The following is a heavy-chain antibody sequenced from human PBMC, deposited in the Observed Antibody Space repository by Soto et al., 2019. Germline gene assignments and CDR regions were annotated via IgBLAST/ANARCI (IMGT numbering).Heavy chain of an antibody. CDR2: IKQDGSDK. V-gene: IGHV3-7*01. CDR1: GFTFSSYW. Sequence: EVQLVESGGGLAQPGGSLRLSCVASGFTFSSYWMSWVRQTPGKGLEWVANIKQDGSDKYYVHSVKGRFTISRDNAKNSLYLQMNSLRAEDTALYYCAREGYSYGTYFDYWGQGTLVTVSS. D-gene: IGHD5-18*01. CDR3: AREGYSYGTYFDY. J-gene: IGHJ4*02.